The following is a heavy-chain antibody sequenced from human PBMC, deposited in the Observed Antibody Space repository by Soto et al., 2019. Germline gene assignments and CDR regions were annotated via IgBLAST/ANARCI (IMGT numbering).Heavy chain of an antibody. CDR3: ARGGGGGLFDP. D-gene: IGHD2-15*01. CDR2: ISPGSRYP. Sequence: PXGALRVSCAVSGFTFGDSYMSWIRQAPGKGLEWLSYISPGSRYPAYADSVKGRFTISRDNAKRSLYLQMMSLTAEDTAIYYCARGGGGGLFDPWGQGTMVTVSS. CDR1: GFTFGDSY. J-gene: IGHJ5*02. V-gene: IGHV3-11*06.